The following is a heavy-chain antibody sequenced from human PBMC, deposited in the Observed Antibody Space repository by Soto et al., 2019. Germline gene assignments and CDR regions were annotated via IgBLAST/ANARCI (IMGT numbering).Heavy chain of an antibody. D-gene: IGHD2-15*01. CDR3: SKGLWTVGHCSGGSCYDGMDV. CDR2: IHPKSGAT. J-gene: IGHJ6*02. V-gene: IGHV1-2*02. CDR1: GYTFIGFH. Sequence: QVQLVQSGAEVKKPGASVKVSCEASGYTFIGFHLHWVRQAPGQGLEWVGWIHPKSGATYYAQKFQGRVTMTRDTSINTVYMELSRLTSDDTAVYYCSKGLWTVGHCSGGSCYDGMDVWGQGTTVTVSS.